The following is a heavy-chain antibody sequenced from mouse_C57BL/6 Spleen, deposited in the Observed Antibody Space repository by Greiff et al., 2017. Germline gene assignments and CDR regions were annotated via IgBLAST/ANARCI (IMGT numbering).Heavy chain of an antibody. D-gene: IGHD4-1*02. CDR3: ARSQLGRGDYAMDY. Sequence: EVKLMESEGGLVQPGSSMKLSCTASGFTFSDYYMAWVRQVPEKGLEWVANINYDGSSTYYLDSLKSRFIISRENAKNILYLQMSSLKSEDTATYYCARSQLGRGDYAMDYWGQGTSVTVSS. CDR1: GFTFSDYY. V-gene: IGHV5-16*01. CDR2: INYDGSST. J-gene: IGHJ4*01.